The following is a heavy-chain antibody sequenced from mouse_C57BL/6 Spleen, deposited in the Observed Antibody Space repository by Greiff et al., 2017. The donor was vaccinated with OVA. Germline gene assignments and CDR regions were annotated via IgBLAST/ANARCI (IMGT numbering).Heavy chain of an antibody. Sequence: EVKLVESGGGLVKPGGSLKLSCAASGFTFSSYAMSWVRQTPEKRLEWVATISDGGSYTYYPDNVKDRFTISRDNAKNNLYLQMSQLKSEDTAMYYGARDLYGYDYFDYWGQGTTLTVSS. D-gene: IGHD2-2*01. CDR1: GFTFSSYA. CDR2: ISDGGSYT. CDR3: ARDLYGYDYFDY. J-gene: IGHJ2*01. V-gene: IGHV5-4*01.